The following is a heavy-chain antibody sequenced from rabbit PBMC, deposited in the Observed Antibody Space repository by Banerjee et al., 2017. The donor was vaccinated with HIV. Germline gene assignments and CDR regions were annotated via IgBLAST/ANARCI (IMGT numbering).Heavy chain of an antibody. V-gene: IGHV1S40*01. CDR2: IYAGKSART. J-gene: IGHJ4*01. Sequence: QSLEESGGGLVQPGGSLTLSCKASGFSFTSSYWICWVRQAPGKGLEWIACIYAGKSARTYYANWAKGRFTISETSSTTVTLQMTSLTAADTATYFCARGADIDVYNLWGPGTLVTVS. CDR1: GFSFTSSYW. CDR3: ARGADIDVYNL.